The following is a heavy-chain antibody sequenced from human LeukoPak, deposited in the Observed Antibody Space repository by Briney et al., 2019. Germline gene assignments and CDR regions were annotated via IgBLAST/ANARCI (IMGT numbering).Heavy chain of an antibody. CDR2: NSAYNGNT. Sequence: ASVKVSCKASGYTFTGYYMHWVRQAPGQGLEWMGWNSAYNGNTNYEQKYQGRVTMTTDTSTSTAYMELRSLTSDDTAVYYCARDFSSVLGSNWYRPFDYWGQGTLVTVSS. J-gene: IGHJ4*02. CDR1: GYTFTGYY. V-gene: IGHV1-18*04. D-gene: IGHD6-13*01. CDR3: ARDFSSVLGSNWYRPFDY.